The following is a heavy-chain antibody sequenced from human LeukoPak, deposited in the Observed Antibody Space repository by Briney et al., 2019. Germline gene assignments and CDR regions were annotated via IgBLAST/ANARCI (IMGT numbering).Heavy chain of an antibody. CDR2: INPNSGGT. J-gene: IGHJ5*02. CDR1: GYTFTGYY. D-gene: IGHD2-15*01. Sequence: ASVKVSCKSSGYTFTGYYMHWVRQAPGQGLEWMGWINPNSGGTNYAQKFQSRVTMTRDTSISTPYMELSSLRSDDTAVYFCARGTSEGDCAWWFDPWGQGTLVTVAS. V-gene: IGHV1-2*02. CDR3: ARGTSEGDCAWWFDP.